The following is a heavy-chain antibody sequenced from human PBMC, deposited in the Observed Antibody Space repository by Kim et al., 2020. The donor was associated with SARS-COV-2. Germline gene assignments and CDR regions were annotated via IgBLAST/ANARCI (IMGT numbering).Heavy chain of an antibody. CDR3: ARDRSSNGYYRPSCFDY. D-gene: IGHD3-22*01. V-gene: IGHV3-48*03. Sequence: GGSLRLSCAASGFTFSSYEMNWVRQAPGKGLEWVSYISSSGSTIYYADSVKGRFTISRDNAKNSLYLQMNSLRAEDTAVYYCARDRSSNGYYRPSCFDYWGQGTLVTVSS. CDR1: GFTFSSYE. J-gene: IGHJ4*02. CDR2: ISSSGSTI.